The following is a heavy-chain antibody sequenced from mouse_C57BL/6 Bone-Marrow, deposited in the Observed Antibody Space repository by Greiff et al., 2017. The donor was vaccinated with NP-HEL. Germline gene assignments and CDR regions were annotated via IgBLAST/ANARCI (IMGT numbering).Heavy chain of an antibody. J-gene: IGHJ4*01. V-gene: IGHV1-19*01. CDR2: INPYNGGT. Sequence: DVKLQESGPVLVKPGASVKMSCTASGYTFTDYYMNWVKQSPGKSLEWIGVINPYNGGTSYNQKFKGKATLTVDKSSSTAYLELISLTSEDSAVYYCAGGAVITSVVVPYYYARDYWGQGTSVTVSS. D-gene: IGHD1-1*01. CDR1: GYTFTDYY. CDR3: AGGAVITSVVVPYYYARDY.